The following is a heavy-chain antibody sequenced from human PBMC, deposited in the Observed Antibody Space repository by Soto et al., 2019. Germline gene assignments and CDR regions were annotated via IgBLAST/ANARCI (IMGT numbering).Heavy chain of an antibody. V-gene: IGHV4-59*01. CDR3: ARDIGYCSSTSCYTASYNWFDP. Sequence: SETLSLTCTVSGGSISSYYWSWIRQPPGKGLEWIGYIYYSGSTNYNPSLKSRVTISVDTSKNQFSLKLSSVTAADTAVYYCARDIGYCSSTSCYTASYNWFDPWGQGTLVTVSS. D-gene: IGHD2-2*02. CDR1: GGSISSYY. J-gene: IGHJ5*02. CDR2: IYYSGST.